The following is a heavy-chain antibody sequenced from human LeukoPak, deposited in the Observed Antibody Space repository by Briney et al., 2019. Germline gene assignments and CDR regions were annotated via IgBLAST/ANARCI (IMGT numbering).Heavy chain of an antibody. CDR2: IYYSGST. V-gene: IGHV4-59*08. D-gene: IGHD5-24*01. CDR3: ARHGRWLQPEPRYFDY. CDR1: GGSISSYY. J-gene: IGHJ4*02. Sequence: TSETLSLTCTVSGGSISSYYWSWLRQPPGRGLEWIGYIYYSGSTNYNPSLKSRVTISVDTSKNQFSPKLSSVTPADTAAHYCARHGRWLQPEPRYFDYWGQGTLVTVSS.